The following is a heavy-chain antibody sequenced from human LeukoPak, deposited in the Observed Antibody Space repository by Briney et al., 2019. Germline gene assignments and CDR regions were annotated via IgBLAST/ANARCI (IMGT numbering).Heavy chain of an antibody. V-gene: IGHV1-18*01. J-gene: IGHJ5*02. D-gene: IGHD5-24*01. CDR2: ISAYNGNT. Sequence: ASVKVSCKASGYTFTSYGISWVRQAPGQGLEWMGWISAYNGNTNYAQKLQGRVTMTTDTSTSTAYMELRSLRSDDTAVYYCARVLGMATVGWFDPWGQGTLVTVSS. CDR3: ARVLGMATVGWFDP. CDR1: GYTFTSYG.